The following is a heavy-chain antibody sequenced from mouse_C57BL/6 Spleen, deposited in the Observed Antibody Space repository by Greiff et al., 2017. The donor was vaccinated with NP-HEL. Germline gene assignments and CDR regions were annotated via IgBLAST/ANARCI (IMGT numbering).Heavy chain of an antibody. D-gene: IGHD1-1*01. V-gene: IGHV1-50*01. Sequence: QVQLQQPGAELVKPGASVKLSCKASGYTFTSYWMQWVKQRPGQGLEWIGELDPSDSSTNYNQKFKGKATLNVDTSSSTAYMQLSSLTSEDSAVYYCARPYYGSSSYAMDYWGQGTSVTVSS. CDR3: ARPYYGSSSYAMDY. J-gene: IGHJ4*01. CDR2: LDPSDSST. CDR1: GYTFTSYW.